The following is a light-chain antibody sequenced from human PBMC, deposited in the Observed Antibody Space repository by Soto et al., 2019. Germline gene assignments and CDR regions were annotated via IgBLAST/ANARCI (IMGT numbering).Light chain of an antibody. CDR3: SSYTSGSTVI. CDR2: DVT. CDR1: SSDVGAFKY. Sequence: QSVLTQPASVSGSPGQSITISCTGTSSDVGAFKYVSWYQHRPGKAPKLLIFDVTNRPSGDSNRFSGSKSGNTASLTISGLQAEDEADYYCSSYTSGSTVIFGGGTKLTVL. V-gene: IGLV2-14*03. J-gene: IGLJ2*01.